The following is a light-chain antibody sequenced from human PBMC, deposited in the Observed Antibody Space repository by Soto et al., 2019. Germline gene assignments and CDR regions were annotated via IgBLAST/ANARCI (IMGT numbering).Light chain of an antibody. CDR2: DAS. CDR1: QTVRNNY. Sequence: EFVLTQCPGTLSLCPGERATLSCRPSQTVRNNYLAWYQQKPGQAPRLLIYDASSRATGIPDRFSGGGSGTDFTLTISRLEPEDFAVYYCQQRSNWQGATFGGGTKVDIK. CDR3: QQRSNWQGAT. V-gene: IGKV3D-20*02. J-gene: IGKJ4*01.